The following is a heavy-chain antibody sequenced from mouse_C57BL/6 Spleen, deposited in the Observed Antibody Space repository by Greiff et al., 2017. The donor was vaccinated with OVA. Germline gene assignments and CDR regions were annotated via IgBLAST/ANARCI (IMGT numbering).Heavy chain of an antibody. D-gene: IGHD2-3*01. CDR3: ARDRDGYLAWFAY. CDR1: GFTFSSYA. Sequence: EVKLMESGGGLVKPGGSLKLSCAASGFTFSSYAMSWVRQTPEKRLEWVATISDGGSYTYYPDNVKGRFTISRDNAKNNLYLQMSHLKSEDTAMCYCARDRDGYLAWFAYWGQGTLVTVSA. CDR2: ISDGGSYT. J-gene: IGHJ3*01. V-gene: IGHV5-4*01.